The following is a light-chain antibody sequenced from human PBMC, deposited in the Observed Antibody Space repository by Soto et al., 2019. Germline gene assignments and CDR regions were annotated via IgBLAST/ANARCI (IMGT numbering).Light chain of an antibody. J-gene: IGKJ5*01. CDR1: QTITTY. CDR3: QQRSNWPAN. Sequence: PGERATLSCRASQTITTYLAWYQQKPGQPPRLLIYGASNRATGIPARFSGSGSGTDFTLTISNLEPEDFAVYYCQQRSNWPANFGQGTRLEIK. CDR2: GAS. V-gene: IGKV3-11*01.